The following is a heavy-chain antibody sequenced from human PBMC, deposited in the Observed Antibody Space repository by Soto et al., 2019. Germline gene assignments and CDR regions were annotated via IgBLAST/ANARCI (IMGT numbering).Heavy chain of an antibody. Sequence: QAQLVQSGAEVRQPASSVKVTCKTSGATFSSYAITWVRHAPGQGLEWMGGIVPTVDTSTYAQKFQGRVTITADKFTNTVYMELSSLRYDDTAVYYCVRVVAIPGYPDNWGQGTLVTVSS. CDR1: GATFSSYA. V-gene: IGHV1-69*14. J-gene: IGHJ4*02. CDR3: VRVVAIPGYPDN. CDR2: IVPTVDTS. D-gene: IGHD5-12*01.